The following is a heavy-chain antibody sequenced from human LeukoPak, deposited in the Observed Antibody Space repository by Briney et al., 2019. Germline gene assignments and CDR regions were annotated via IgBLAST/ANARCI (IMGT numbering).Heavy chain of an antibody. CDR1: GGSISSYY. J-gene: IGHJ6*02. CDR2: IYYSGST. CDR3: ARGRSYYYYGMDV. V-gene: IGHV4-59*01. Sequence: SETLSLTCTVSGGSISSYYWSWIRQPPGKGLEWIGYIYYSGSTNYNPSLKSRVTISVDTSKNQFSLELSSVTAADTAVYYCARGRSYYYYGMDVWGQGTTVTVSS.